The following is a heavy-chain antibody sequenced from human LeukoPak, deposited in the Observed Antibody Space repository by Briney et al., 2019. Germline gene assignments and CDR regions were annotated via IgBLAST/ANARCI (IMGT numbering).Heavy chain of an antibody. J-gene: IGHJ4*02. CDR3: ARDGGKWELLLDY. Sequence: GSSVKVSCKASGGTFSSYAISWVRQAPGQGLEWMGRIIPILGIANYAQKFQGRVTITADKSTSTAYMELSSLRSEDTAVYYCARDGGKWELLLDYWGQGTLVTVSS. CDR2: IIPILGIA. V-gene: IGHV1-69*04. D-gene: IGHD1-26*01. CDR1: GGTFSSYA.